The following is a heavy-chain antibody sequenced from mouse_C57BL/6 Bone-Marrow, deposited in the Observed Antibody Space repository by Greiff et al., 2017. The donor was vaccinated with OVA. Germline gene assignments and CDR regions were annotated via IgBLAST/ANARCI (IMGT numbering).Heavy chain of an antibody. CDR2: IAPNSGGT. V-gene: IGHV1-72*01. J-gene: IGHJ4*01. CDR1: GYTFTSYW. Sequence: VQLQQPGAELVKPGASVKLSCKASGYTFTSYWMHWVKQRPGRGLEWIGRIAPNSGGTKYNEKFKSKATLTVDKPSSTAYMQLSSLTSEDSAVYYCARDFYGSSFYAMDYWGQGTSVTVSS. D-gene: IGHD1-1*01. CDR3: ARDFYGSSFYAMDY.